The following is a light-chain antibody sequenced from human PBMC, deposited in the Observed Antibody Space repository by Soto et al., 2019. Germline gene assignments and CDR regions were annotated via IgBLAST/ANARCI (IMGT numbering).Light chain of an antibody. Sequence: IGFAHTPSTHSLSPREKDTLSRRASQSVSSYLAWYQQKPGQAPRLLIYDASNRATGIPARFSGSGSGTDFTLTISSLEPEDFAVYYCQQRSNWITFGQGTRLEIK. CDR2: DAS. V-gene: IGKV3-11*01. J-gene: IGKJ5*01. CDR1: QSVSSY. CDR3: QQRSNWIT.